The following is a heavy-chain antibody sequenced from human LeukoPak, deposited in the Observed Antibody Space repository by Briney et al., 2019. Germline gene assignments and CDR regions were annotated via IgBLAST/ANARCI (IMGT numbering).Heavy chain of an antibody. V-gene: IGHV4-30-2*01. CDR1: GGSISSGGYS. J-gene: IGHJ5*02. Sequence: SQTLSLTCAVSGGSISSGGYSWSGIRQPPGKGLEWIGYIYHSGSTYYNPSLKSRVTISVDRSKNQFSLKLSSVTAADTAVYYCARGRPARGYCSSTSCPRPWFDPWGQGTLVTVSS. D-gene: IGHD2-2*03. CDR2: IYHSGST. CDR3: ARGRPARGYCSSTSCPRPWFDP.